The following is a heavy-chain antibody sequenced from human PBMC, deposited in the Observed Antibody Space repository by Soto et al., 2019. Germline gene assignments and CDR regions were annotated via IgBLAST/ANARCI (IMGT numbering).Heavy chain of an antibody. V-gene: IGHV4-39*01. J-gene: IGHJ4*02. Sequence: QLQLQESGPGLVKPSETLSLTCSVSGDSINSDNYYWGWIRQPPGKGLEWIGSIYYRGNTYYNPSRKPRVTISLDKSKSQFSLKLNSVTAADSAVYFCARLEGLATISYYFDYWGQGTLVTVSS. D-gene: IGHD3-9*01. CDR3: ARLEGLATISYYFDY. CDR2: IYYRGNT. CDR1: GDSINSDNYY.